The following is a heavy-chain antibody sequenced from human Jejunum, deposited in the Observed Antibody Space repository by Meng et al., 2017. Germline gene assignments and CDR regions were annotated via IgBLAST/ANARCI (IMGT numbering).Heavy chain of an antibody. D-gene: IGHD2-2*01. CDR1: GFTFSDYA. V-gene: IGHV3-21*06. CDR2: ISRRDIYI. Sequence: GESLKISCAASGFTFSDYAVSWVRQAPGKGLEWISSISRRDIYIYYADSVKGRFTISRNKAKNSLSLQMNSLKPEDTAVYYCASDVGPYQYYYGLNVWGQGTTVTVSS. CDR3: ASDVGPYQYYYGLNV. J-gene: IGHJ6*02.